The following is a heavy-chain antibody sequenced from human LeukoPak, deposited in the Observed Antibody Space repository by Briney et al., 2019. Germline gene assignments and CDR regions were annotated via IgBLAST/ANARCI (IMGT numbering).Heavy chain of an antibody. J-gene: IGHJ5*02. V-gene: IGHV1-18*04. D-gene: IGHD3-22*01. CDR1: GYTFTGYY. Sequence: ASVKVSCKASGYTFTGYYIHWVRQAPGQGLEWMGRISVHSGHTNYVQKFQDRVTMTTDTSTSTAYMELRSLGSGDTAVYYCAREGYYYHTSNGDDHWGQGTLVTVSS. CDR2: ISVHSGHT. CDR3: AREGYYYHTSNGDDH.